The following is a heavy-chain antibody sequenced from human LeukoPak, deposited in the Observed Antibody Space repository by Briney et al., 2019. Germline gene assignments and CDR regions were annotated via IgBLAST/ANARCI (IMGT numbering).Heavy chain of an antibody. D-gene: IGHD5-12*01. CDR3: AGGSPKGVASGCAFDI. Sequence: PGGSLRLSCAASGFTFSSYWMSWVRKAPGKGLEWVANIKQDGSEKYYVDSVKGRFTISRDNAKNSLYLQMNSLRAEDTAVYYCAGGSPKGVASGCAFDIWGQGTMVTVSS. CDR2: IKQDGSEK. CDR1: GFTFSSYW. J-gene: IGHJ3*02. V-gene: IGHV3-7*01.